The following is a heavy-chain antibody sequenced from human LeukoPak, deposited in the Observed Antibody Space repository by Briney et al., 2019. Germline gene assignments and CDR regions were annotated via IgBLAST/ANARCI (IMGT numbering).Heavy chain of an antibody. CDR2: INPSGGST. V-gene: IGHV1-46*01. CDR3: ARGGSRLGTMIVVVNAFDI. D-gene: IGHD3-22*01. CDR1: GYTFTSYY. Sequence: ASVKVSCKASGYTFTSYYMHWVRQAPGQGLEWMGIINPSGGSTSYAQKFQGRVTMTRDTSTSTAYMELSRLRSDDTAVYYCARGGSRLGTMIVVVNAFDIWGQGTMVTVSS. J-gene: IGHJ3*02.